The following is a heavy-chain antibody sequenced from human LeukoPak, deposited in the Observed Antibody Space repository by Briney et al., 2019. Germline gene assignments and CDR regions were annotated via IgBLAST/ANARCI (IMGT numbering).Heavy chain of an antibody. CDR2: IFTSGST. V-gene: IGHV4-4*07. J-gene: IGHJ5*02. CDR3: SRGGANDL. Sequence: SETLSLTCTVSGGSITSGYWSWIRQPAGKGLEWIGRIFTSGSTSYNPSLKSRVTMSLDTSKNQFFLKLSSVTAADTAVYFCSRGGANDLWGQGTLVTVSS. D-gene: IGHD4/OR15-4a*01. CDR1: GGSITSGY.